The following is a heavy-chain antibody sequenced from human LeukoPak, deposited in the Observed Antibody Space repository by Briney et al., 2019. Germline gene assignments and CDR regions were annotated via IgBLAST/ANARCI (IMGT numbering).Heavy chain of an antibody. Sequence: PGGSLRLSCAASGFTFSSYAMHWVRQAPGKGLEWVAVISYDGSNKYYADSVKGRFTISRDNSKNTLYLQMSSLRAEDTAVYYCARTGGTNRGIDYWGQGSLVTVSS. CDR3: ARTGGTNRGIDY. V-gene: IGHV3-30-3*01. CDR2: ISYDGSNK. J-gene: IGHJ4*02. D-gene: IGHD1-14*01. CDR1: GFTFSSYA.